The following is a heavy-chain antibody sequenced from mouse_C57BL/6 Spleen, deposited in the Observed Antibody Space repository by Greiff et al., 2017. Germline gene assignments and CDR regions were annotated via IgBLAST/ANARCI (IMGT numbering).Heavy chain of an antibody. Sequence: QVQLQQSGAELVRPGASVTLSCTASGYTFTDYEMHWVKQTPVHGLEWIGAITPETGGTAYNQKFKGKAILTADKSSSTAYMELRSLTSEDSAVSYCTSNGDVAYWGQGTLVTVSA. CDR2: ITPETGGT. V-gene: IGHV1-15*01. CDR1: GYTFTDYE. J-gene: IGHJ3*01. D-gene: IGHD2-13*01. CDR3: TSNGDVAY.